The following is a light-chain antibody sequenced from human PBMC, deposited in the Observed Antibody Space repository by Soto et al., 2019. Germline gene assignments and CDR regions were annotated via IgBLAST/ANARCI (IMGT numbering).Light chain of an antibody. Sequence: EVVLTQSPGTLSLSPGERATVSCRASQTISRNYLAWYQKKPGQAPRLLIYGASTRATGIPDRFTGSGSGTDFTLTIARLEPEDFAVYYCQQYNNWPPRYTFGQGTKLEIK. CDR2: GAS. J-gene: IGKJ2*01. CDR3: QQYNNWPPRYT. V-gene: IGKV3-20*01. CDR1: QTISRNY.